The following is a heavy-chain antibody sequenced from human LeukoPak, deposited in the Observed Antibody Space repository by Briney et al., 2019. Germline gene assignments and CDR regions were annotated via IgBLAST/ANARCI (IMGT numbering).Heavy chain of an antibody. J-gene: IGHJ3*01. CDR3: ATEGVSSDASAF. V-gene: IGHV3-30*02. D-gene: IGHD2-8*01. CDR1: GFNFRSYG. CDR2: IRSDGKYK. Sequence: GGSLRLSCAAPGFNFRSYGMHWVRQTPGKGLEWLAYIRSDGKYKPYADSVKGRFTISRDNSKNTMYLQMNSLRVDDTAVYYCATEGVSSDASAFWGQGTKVAVSS.